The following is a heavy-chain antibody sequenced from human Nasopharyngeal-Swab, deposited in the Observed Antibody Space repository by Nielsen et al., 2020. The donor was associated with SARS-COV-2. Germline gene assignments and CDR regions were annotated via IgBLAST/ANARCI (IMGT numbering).Heavy chain of an antibody. Sequence: GESLKISCQGSAYIFNNYWIGWVRQMPGKGLEWMGIIYPGDYDTRYSPSIQGQVTISADKSISTAYLQWSSLEASDPAMYYCARLGCINGITAPDAFDGWGQGTMVTVSS. CDR3: ARLGCINGITAPDAFDG. CDR1: AYIFNNYW. V-gene: IGHV5-51*01. CDR2: IYPGDYDT. J-gene: IGHJ3*01. D-gene: IGHD1-14*01.